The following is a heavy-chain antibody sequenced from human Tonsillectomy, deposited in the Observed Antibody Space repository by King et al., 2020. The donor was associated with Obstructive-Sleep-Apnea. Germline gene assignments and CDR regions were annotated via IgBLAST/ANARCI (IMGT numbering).Heavy chain of an antibody. D-gene: IGHD3-10*01. J-gene: IGHJ4*02. CDR2: ISPNSGVT. Sequence: QVQLEQSGAEVKKPGASVKVSCKASGYTFTDLYIHWVRQAPGQGLEWMGWISPNSGVTNYAQKFQGRVTMSRDTSIDTAYMELSRLRSDDTAVYYCASDDRSTGYDRITMVGGCWGQGTLVTVSS. CDR3: ASDDRSTGYDRITMVGGC. V-gene: IGHV1-2*02. CDR1: GYTFTDLY.